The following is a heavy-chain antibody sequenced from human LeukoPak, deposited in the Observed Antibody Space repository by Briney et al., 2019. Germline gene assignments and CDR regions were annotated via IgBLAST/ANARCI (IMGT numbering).Heavy chain of an antibody. V-gene: IGHV4-34*01. Sequence: SETLSLTCAVYGGSFSGYYWSWIRQPPGKGLEWIGEINHSGSTNYNPSLKSRVTISVDTSKNQFSLKLSSVTAADTAVYYCARGRWGYYDSGGYSPGYFQHWARAPWSPSPQ. CDR3: ARGRWGYYDSGGYSPGYFQH. CDR1: GGSFSGYY. D-gene: IGHD3-22*01. CDR2: INHSGST. J-gene: IGHJ1*01.